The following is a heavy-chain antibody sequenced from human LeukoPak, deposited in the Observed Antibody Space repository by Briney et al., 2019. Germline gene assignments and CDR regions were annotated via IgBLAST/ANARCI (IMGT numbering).Heavy chain of an antibody. D-gene: IGHD4-17*01. CDR1: GYDFSTKW. CDR2: IYPTDSIT. CDR3: ARLAPDYADYWFDP. V-gene: IGHV5-51*01. Sequence: KRGESLKISCQTSGYDFSTKWIGWVRQMPGKGLEWMGIIYPTDSITRYSPSFQGHVSISVDTSINTAYLQWASLRPSDTAVYFCARLAPDYADYWFDPWGQGTLVTVSS. J-gene: IGHJ5*02.